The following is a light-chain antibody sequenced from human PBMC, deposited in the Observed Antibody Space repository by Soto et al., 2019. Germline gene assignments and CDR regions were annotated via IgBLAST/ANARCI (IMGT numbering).Light chain of an antibody. CDR2: AAS. CDR1: QSISNY. V-gene: IGKV1-39*01. Sequence: DIQMTQSPSSLSASVGDRVTITCRASQSISNYLNWYQQKPGKAPKLLIFAASSLQRGVPSRFSGSGSGTDFTLTISTLQREDFATYYCQQSYSAPPEYTFGQGTKLEIK. J-gene: IGKJ2*01. CDR3: QQSYSAPPEYT.